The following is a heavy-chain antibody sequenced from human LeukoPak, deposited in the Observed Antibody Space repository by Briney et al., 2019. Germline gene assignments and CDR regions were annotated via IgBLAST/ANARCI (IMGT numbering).Heavy chain of an antibody. CDR3: ARPHCSSTDCHPPEWFDP. V-gene: IGHV1-18*01. Sequence: ASVTVSCKASGYTFTSYGISWVRQAPGQGLEWMGWISAYNGNTNYAQKLQGRVTMTTDTSTSTAYMELRSLRSDDTAVYYCARPHCSSTDCHPPEWFDPWGQGTLVTVSS. CDR1: GYTFTSYG. D-gene: IGHD2-2*01. CDR2: ISAYNGNT. J-gene: IGHJ5*02.